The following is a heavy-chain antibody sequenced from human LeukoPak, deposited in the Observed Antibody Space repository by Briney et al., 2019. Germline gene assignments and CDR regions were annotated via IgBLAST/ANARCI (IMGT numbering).Heavy chain of an antibody. V-gene: IGHV3-49*04. CDR2: IRSKAYGGTT. CDR3: TGGDGNDFDY. D-gene: IGHD1-1*01. CDR1: GFTFGDYA. J-gene: IGHJ4*02. Sequence: GGSLRLSCTASGFTFGDYAMGWVRQAPGKGLEWVGFIRSKAYGGTTEYAASVKGRFTISRDDSKSIAYLQMNSLKTEDTAVYYCTGGDGNDFDYWGQGTLVTVSS.